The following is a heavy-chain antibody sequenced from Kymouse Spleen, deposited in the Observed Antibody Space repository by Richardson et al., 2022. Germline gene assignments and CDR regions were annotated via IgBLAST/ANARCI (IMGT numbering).Heavy chain of an antibody. CDR2: INHSGST. V-gene: IGHV4-34*01. J-gene: IGHJ4*02. CDR1: GGSFSGYY. Sequence: QVQLQQWGAGLLKPSETLSLTCAVYGGSFSGYYWSWIRQPPGKGLEWIGEINHSGSTNYNPSLKSRVTISVDTSKNQFSLKLSSVTAADTAVYYCAAMTTVTGGFDYWGQGTLVTVSS. D-gene: IGHD4-17*01. CDR3: AAMTTVTGGFDY.